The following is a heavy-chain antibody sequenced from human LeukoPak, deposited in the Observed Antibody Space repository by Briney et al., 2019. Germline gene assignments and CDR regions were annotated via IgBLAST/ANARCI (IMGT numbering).Heavy chain of an antibody. Sequence: PSQTLSLTCTVSGGSISSGSYYWNWIRQPAGKGLEWIGRIYSSGSTNYNPSLKSRVTISLDTSKNQFSLKLSSVTAADTAVYYCARDQREWELLRGYYYYMDVWGKGTTVPISS. V-gene: IGHV4-61*02. CDR2: IYSSGST. CDR3: ARDQREWELLRGYYYYMDV. J-gene: IGHJ6*03. CDR1: GGSISSGSYY. D-gene: IGHD1-26*01.